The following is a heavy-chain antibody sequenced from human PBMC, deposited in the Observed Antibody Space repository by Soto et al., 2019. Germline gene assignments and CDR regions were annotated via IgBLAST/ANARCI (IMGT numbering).Heavy chain of an antibody. CDR3: ARGRGGIAAPNGMDV. J-gene: IGHJ6*02. D-gene: IGHD6-13*01. V-gene: IGHV1-69*13. CDR1: GYTFANYH. CDR2: IIPIVGTA. Sequence: SVKVSCKASGYTFANYHMHWVRQAPGQGLEWMGVIIPIVGTANYAQKFQGRVTITADESTSTAYMELSSLRSEDTAVYYCARGRGGIAAPNGMDVWGQGTTVTVSS.